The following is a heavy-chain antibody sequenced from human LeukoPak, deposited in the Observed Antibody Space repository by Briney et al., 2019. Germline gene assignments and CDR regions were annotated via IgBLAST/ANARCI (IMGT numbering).Heavy chain of an antibody. Sequence: GGSLRLSCAASGFTFSSNAMHWVRQAPGKGLEWVTVMSYDGKNEYYADFVQGRFTISRDNSKNTLYLQMNSLRAEDTAVYYCARGSPPINWFFDLWGRGTLVTVSS. CDR1: GFTFSSNA. D-gene: IGHD2-15*01. J-gene: IGHJ2*01. CDR3: ARGSPPINWFFDL. CDR2: MSYDGKNE. V-gene: IGHV3-30*04.